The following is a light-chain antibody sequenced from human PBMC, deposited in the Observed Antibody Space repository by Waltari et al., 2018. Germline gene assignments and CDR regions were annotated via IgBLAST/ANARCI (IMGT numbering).Light chain of an antibody. CDR1: HNIGTF. J-gene: IGKJ1*01. CDR3: QQSYSAPRT. Sequence: DIQMTQSPVSLSASVVDTVTITCRASHNIGTFLSWYQQRPAKAPELLIFSASALQSGVPSRFSGSGSGTNFTLTISSLRPEDFATYYCQQSYSAPRTFGQGTKVDFK. V-gene: IGKV1-39*01. CDR2: SAS.